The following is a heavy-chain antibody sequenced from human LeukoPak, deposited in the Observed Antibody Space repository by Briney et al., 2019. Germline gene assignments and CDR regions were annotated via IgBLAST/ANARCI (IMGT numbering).Heavy chain of an antibody. CDR2: IKQDGSEK. CDR1: GFTFSSYW. J-gene: IGHJ5*02. CDR3: ARASLRGYYDSSGYYP. V-gene: IGHV3-7*01. Sequence: GGSLRLSCAASGFTFSSYWMSWVRQAPGKGLEWVANIKQDGSEKYYVDSVKGRFTISRDNAKNSLYLQMNSLRAEDTAVYYCARASLRGYYDSSGYYPWGQGTLVTVSS. D-gene: IGHD3-22*01.